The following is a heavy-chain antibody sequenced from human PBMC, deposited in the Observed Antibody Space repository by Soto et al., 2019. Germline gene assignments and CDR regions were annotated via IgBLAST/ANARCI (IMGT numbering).Heavy chain of an antibody. CDR3: ASSGIAGRYYYYYGMDV. CDR1: GGTFSIYA. V-gene: IGHV1-69*13. J-gene: IGHJ6*02. D-gene: IGHD6-13*01. CDR2: IIPIFGTA. Sequence: SVKVSCKASGGTFSIYAISWVRQAPGQGLEWMGGIIPIFGTANYAQKFQGRVTITADESTSTAYMELSSLRSEDTAVYYCASSGIAGRYYYYYGMDVWGQGTTVTVSS.